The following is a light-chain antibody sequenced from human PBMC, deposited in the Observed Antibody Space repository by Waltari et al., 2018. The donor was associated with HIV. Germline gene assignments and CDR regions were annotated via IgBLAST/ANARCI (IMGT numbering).Light chain of an antibody. CDR1: ETIRGW. Sequence: DLRMTQSPSTLPASVGDRVTITCRASETIRGWLAWYQQKPGKAPKLLIQKASTLQSGVPPWFSGSGSGTEYTLTISSVQPDDFATYYCQRYDSETDPSFGQGTKLEIK. J-gene: IGKJ2*01. V-gene: IGKV1-5*03. CDR3: QRYDSETDPS. CDR2: KAS.